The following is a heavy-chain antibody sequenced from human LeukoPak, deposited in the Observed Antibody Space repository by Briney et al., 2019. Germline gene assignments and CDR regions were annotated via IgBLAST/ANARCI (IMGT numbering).Heavy chain of an antibody. D-gene: IGHD1-7*01. V-gene: IGHV1-46*01. Sequence: ASVKVSCKAPGYTFTSNYIHWVRQAPGQGLEWMGIINPSGGSTSYAQKFQGRVTMTRDTSTSTVYMELSSLRSEDTAVYYCARVNYYAFDIWGQGTMVTVSS. CDR1: GYTFTSNY. J-gene: IGHJ3*02. CDR2: INPSGGST. CDR3: ARVNYYAFDI.